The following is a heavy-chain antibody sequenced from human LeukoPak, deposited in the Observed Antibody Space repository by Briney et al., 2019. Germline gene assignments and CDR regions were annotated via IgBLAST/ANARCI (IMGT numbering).Heavy chain of an antibody. CDR1: GGSFSGYY. J-gene: IGHJ2*01. D-gene: IGHD6-13*01. V-gene: IGHV4-34*01. CDR3: ARGHYSSWYGYFDF. Sequence: PSETLSLTCAVYGGSFSGYYWSRIRQPPGKGLEWIGEINHSGSTNYNPSLKSRVTISVDTSKNQFSLKLSSVTAADTAVYYCARGHYSSWYGYFDFWGRGTLVTVSS. CDR2: INHSGST.